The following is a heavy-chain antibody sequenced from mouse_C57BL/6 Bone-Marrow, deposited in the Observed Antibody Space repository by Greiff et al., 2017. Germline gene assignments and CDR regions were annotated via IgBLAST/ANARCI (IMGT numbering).Heavy chain of an antibody. V-gene: IGHV10-1*01. Sequence: EADGGLVQPKGSLKLSCAASGFSFNTYAMNWVRQAPGKGLEWVARIRSKSNNYATYYADSVKDRFTISRDDSESMLYLQMNNLKTEQTAMYSCVRQGGYCSFMGYYGMDYWGQGTSVTVS. CDR1: GFSFNTYA. CDR2: IRSKSNNYAT. D-gene: IGHD1-1*01. J-gene: IGHJ4*01. CDR3: VRQGGYCSFMGYYGMDY.